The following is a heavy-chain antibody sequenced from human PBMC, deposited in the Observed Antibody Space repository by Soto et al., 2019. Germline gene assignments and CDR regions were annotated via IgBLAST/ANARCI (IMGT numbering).Heavy chain of an antibody. J-gene: IGHJ3*02. V-gene: IGHV4-39*01. D-gene: IGHD3-9*01. CDR3: ARLTYYDILTGSDAFDI. Sequence: SETLSLTCTVSGGSISSSSYYWGWIRQPPGKGLEWIGSIYYSGSTYYNPSLKSRVTISVDTSKNQFSLKLSSVTAADTAVYYCARLTYYDILTGSDAFDIWGQGTMVT. CDR1: GGSISSSSYY. CDR2: IYYSGST.